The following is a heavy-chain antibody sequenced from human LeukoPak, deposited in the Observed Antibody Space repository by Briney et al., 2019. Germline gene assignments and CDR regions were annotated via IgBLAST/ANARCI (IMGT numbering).Heavy chain of an antibody. CDR3: AKLPSGTDAFDI. CDR2: ISYDGSNK. D-gene: IGHD2-2*01. J-gene: IGHJ3*02. V-gene: IGHV3-30*18. Sequence: PGRSLRLSCAASGFTFSSYGMHWVRRAPGKGLEWVAVISYDGSNKYYADSVKGRFIISRDNSKNTLYLQMNSLRAEDTAVYYCAKLPSGTDAFDIWGQGTMVTVSS. CDR1: GFTFSSYG.